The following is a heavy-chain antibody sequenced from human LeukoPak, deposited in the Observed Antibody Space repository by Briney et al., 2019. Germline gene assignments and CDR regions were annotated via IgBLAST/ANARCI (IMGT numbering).Heavy chain of an antibody. V-gene: IGHV4-31*03. CDR3: ARVVGGGDCSFDY. Sequence: KPSETLSLTCTVSGGSISSGGHYWSWIRQHPGKGLEWIGYIYYSGSTYYNPSLKSRVTISVDTSKNQFSLKLSSVTAADTAVYYCARVVGGGDCSFDYWGQGTLVTVSS. CDR1: GGSISSGGHY. J-gene: IGHJ4*02. D-gene: IGHD2-21*02. CDR2: IYYSGST.